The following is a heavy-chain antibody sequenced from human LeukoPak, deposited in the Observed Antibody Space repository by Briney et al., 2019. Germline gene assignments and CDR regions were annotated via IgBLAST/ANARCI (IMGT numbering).Heavy chain of an antibody. CDR2: ISSSSSDI. D-gene: IGHD1-26*01. J-gene: IGHJ4*02. CDR1: GFTFSDYT. V-gene: IGHV3-21*01. CDR3: ARVGNQWELLPDF. Sequence: PGGSLRLSCAAPGFTFSDYTMNWVRQAPGKGLEWVSSISSSSSDIYYADSVKGRFTISRDNAKKSLSLQMNSLRAEDTAVYYCARVGNQWELLPDFWGQGTLVIVSS.